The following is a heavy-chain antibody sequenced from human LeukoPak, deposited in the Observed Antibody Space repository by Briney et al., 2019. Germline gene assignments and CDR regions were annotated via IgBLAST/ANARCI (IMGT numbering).Heavy chain of an antibody. CDR1: GYTFTSYY. Sequence: GASVTVSCKASGYTFTSYYMHWVRQAPGQGLEWMGIINPSGGSTSYAQKFQGRVTMTTDTSTSTAYMELRSLRSDDTAVYYCARELLGCLEWVGTGYYYYGMDVWGQGTTVTVSS. J-gene: IGHJ6*02. V-gene: IGHV1-46*01. D-gene: IGHD3-3*01. CDR2: INPSGGST. CDR3: ARELLGCLEWVGTGYYYYGMDV.